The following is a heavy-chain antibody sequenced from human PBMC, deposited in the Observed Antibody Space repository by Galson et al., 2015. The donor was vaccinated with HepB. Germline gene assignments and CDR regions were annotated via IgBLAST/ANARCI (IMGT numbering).Heavy chain of an antibody. CDR1: GFTFSNAW. D-gene: IGHD2-21*01. J-gene: IGHJ4*02. V-gene: IGHV3-15*01. CDR2: IKSKTDGGTT. CDR3: TTDGVGVALDY. Sequence: SLRVSCAASGFTFSNAWMSWVRQVPGKGLEWIGRIKSKTDGGTTDYAAPVKGGFTISRDDSKNMLYLQMNSLKTEDTAVYYCTTDGVGVALDYWGQGTLVTVSS.